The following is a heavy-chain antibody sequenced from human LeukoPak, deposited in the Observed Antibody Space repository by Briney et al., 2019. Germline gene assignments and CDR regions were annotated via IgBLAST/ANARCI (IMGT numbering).Heavy chain of an antibody. J-gene: IGHJ4*02. V-gene: IGHV3-23*01. CDR1: GFTLSSYA. Sequence: GSLRLSCAASGFTLSSYAMSWVRQAPGKGLEWVSAISGSGDSRYYADSVRGRLTISRDNSKNTLYLQMNSLRIEDTAVYYCAKDRGYWGQGTLVTVSS. CDR3: AKDRGY. CDR2: ISGSGDSR.